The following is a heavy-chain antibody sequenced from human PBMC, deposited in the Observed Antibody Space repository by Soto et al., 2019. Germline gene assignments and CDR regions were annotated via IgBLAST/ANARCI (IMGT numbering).Heavy chain of an antibody. CDR2: ISSSSSTI. J-gene: IGHJ3*02. CDR3: ARVRWGRLRFLEQRDAFDI. Sequence: GGSLRLSCAASGFTFSSYSMNWVRQAPGKGLEWVSYISSSSSTIYYADSVKGRFTISRDNAKNSLYLQMNSLRAEDTAVYYCARVRWGRLRFLEQRDAFDIWGQGTMVTVSS. V-gene: IGHV3-48*01. CDR1: GFTFSSYS. D-gene: IGHD3-3*01.